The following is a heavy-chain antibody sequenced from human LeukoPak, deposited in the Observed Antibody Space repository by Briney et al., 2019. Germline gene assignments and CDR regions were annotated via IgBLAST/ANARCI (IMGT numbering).Heavy chain of an antibody. V-gene: IGHV4-61*02. CDR2: IYTSGGT. CDR1: GGSISSGSYY. Sequence: SETLSLTCTVSGGSISSGSYYWSWIRQPAGKGLEWIGRIYTSGGTNYNPSLKSRVTISVDTSKNQFSLKLSSVTAADTAVYYCARENIVGATIDYWGQGTLVTVSS. D-gene: IGHD1-26*01. J-gene: IGHJ4*02. CDR3: ARENIVGATIDY.